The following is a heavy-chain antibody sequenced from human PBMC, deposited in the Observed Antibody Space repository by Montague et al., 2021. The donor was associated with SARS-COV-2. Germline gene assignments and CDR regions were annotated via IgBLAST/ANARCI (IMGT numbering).Heavy chain of an antibody. V-gene: IGHV4-34*01. CDR3: ARGQVTISGVLIFIPAAGHLDV. J-gene: IGHJ3*01. CDR2: INHTGSA. D-gene: IGHD3-3*01. Sequence: WIGEINHTGSATYNPSLKGRVTLSRDTSKNQFSLKLQSVTPADTGVYYCARGQVTISGVLIFIPAAGHLDVWGQGTSVTVSS.